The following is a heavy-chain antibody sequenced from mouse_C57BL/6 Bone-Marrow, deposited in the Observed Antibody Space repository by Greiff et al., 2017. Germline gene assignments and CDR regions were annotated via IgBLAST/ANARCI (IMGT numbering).Heavy chain of an antibody. CDR1: GFTFSSYA. CDR2: ISSGGDYI. CDR3: TRDHGDGYWYAMDY. J-gene: IGHJ4*01. D-gene: IGHD2-3*01. V-gene: IGHV5-9-1*02. Sequence: EVKLMESGEGLVKPGGSLKLSCAASGFTFSSYAMSWVRQTPEKRLEWVAYISSGGDYIYYADTVKGRFTISRDNARNTLYLQMSSLKSEDTAMYYCTRDHGDGYWYAMDYWGQGTSVTVSS.